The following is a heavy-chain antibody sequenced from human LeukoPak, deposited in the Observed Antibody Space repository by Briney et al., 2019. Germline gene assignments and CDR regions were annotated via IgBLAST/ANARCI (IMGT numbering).Heavy chain of an antibody. J-gene: IGHJ4*02. CDR3: ASPGEKDYYFDY. D-gene: IGHD3-16*01. V-gene: IGHV1-46*01. Sequence: ASVKVSCKASGYTFTSYYMHWVRQAPGQGLEWMGIINPSGCSTSYAQKFQGRVTMTRDTSTSTVYMELSSLRSEDTAVYYCASPGEKDYYFDYWGQGTLVTVSS. CDR2: INPSGCST. CDR1: GYTFTSYY.